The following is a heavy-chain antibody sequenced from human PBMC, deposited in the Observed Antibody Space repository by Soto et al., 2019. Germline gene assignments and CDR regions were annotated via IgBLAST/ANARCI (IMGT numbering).Heavy chain of an antibody. J-gene: IGHJ4*02. CDR1: GFTFSSHS. D-gene: IGHD3-22*01. Sequence: PGESLKISCVASGFTFSSHSMHWVRQAPGKGLEWVANIKQDGSEKYYVDSVKGRFTISRDNAKNSLYLQMNSLRAEDTAVYYCAKAYYYDSSGFHGTNYFDYWGQGTLVTVSS. CDR3: AKAYYYDSSGFHGTNYFDY. V-gene: IGHV3-7*01. CDR2: IKQDGSEK.